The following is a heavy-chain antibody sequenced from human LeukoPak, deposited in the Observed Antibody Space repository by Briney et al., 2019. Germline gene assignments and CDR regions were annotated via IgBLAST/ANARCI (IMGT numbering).Heavy chain of an antibody. V-gene: IGHV3-74*01. CDR1: GLTFSSHW. CDR2: ITNDGSST. Sequence: GGSLRLSCAASGLTFSSHWMHWVRQAPGKGLVWVSRITNDGSSTTYADSVKGRFTITRDNAKNMLYLQVNSPRAEDTAVYYCARDRVGATDYFDYWGQGTLVTVSS. D-gene: IGHD1-26*01. J-gene: IGHJ4*02. CDR3: ARDRVGATDYFDY.